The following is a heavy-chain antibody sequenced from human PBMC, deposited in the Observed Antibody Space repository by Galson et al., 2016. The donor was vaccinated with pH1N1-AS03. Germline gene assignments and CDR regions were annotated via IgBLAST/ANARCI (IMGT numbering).Heavy chain of an antibody. D-gene: IGHD3-16*02. J-gene: IGHJ4*02. Sequence: SVKVSCKVSGNTLNDVSMHWVRQAPGKGLEWMASFDPADDETIFAQRFQGRVTMTEDTLTDTAYMELTSLRSEDTAMYYCATRAPSYYDHVGRNYRLNYFDSWGQGTLVTVSS. CDR1: GNTLNDVS. CDR2: FDPADDET. V-gene: IGHV1-24*01. CDR3: ATRAPSYYDHVGRNYRLNYFDS.